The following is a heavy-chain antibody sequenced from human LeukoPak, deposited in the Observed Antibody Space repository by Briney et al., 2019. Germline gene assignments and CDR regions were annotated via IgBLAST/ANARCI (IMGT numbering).Heavy chain of an antibody. CDR1: GYSISSGYY. D-gene: IGHD6-13*01. CDR2: IYHSGST. V-gene: IGHV4-38-2*02. J-gene: IGHJ6*03. CDR3: ARAPGSSSTNYMDV. Sequence: SETLSLTCTVSGYSISSGYYRGWIRQPPGKGREWIGSIYHSGSTYYNPSLKSRVTISVDTSKNQFSLKLSSVTAADTAVYYCARAPGSSSTNYMDVWGKGTTVTVSS.